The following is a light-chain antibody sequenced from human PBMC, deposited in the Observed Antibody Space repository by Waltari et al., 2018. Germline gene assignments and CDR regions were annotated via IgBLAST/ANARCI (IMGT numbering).Light chain of an antibody. CDR1: SSDVGFYNY. CDR3: NSYAGSSSWV. CDR2: DVS. Sequence: QSALTQPASVSGSPGQSITISCTGTSSDVGFYNYVSWYQQHPGKAPKLMLYDVSVRPSGVSNRFSGSKSGNTASLTISGLQAEDEADYYCNSYAGSSSWVFGGGTKLTVL. J-gene: IGLJ3*02. V-gene: IGLV2-14*01.